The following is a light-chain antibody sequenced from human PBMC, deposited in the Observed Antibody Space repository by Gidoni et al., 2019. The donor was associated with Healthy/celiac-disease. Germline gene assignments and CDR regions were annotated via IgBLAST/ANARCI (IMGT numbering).Light chain of an antibody. CDR2: GAS. J-gene: IGKJ1*01. Sequence: EIVLTQSPGTLSFSPGERATLSCRASQIVSSSYLAWYQQKPGQAPRLLIYGASSRATGIPDRFSGSGSGTDFTLTISRLEPEDFAVYYCQQYGSSPSTFXQXTKVEIK. CDR3: QQYGSSPST. CDR1: QIVSSSY. V-gene: IGKV3-20*01.